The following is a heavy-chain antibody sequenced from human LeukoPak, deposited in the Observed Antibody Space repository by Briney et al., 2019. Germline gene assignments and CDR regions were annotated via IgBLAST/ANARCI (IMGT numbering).Heavy chain of an antibody. CDR1: GFAFSSYG. D-gene: IGHD3-3*01. Sequence: PGRSLRLSCAASGFAFSSYGMHWVRQAPGKGLEWVSAISGSGGSTYYADSVKGRFTISRDNSKNTLYLQMNSLRAEDTAVYYCAKEDDFWSGYNYWGQGTLVTVSS. CDR3: AKEDDFWSGYNY. V-gene: IGHV3-23*01. J-gene: IGHJ4*02. CDR2: ISGSGGST.